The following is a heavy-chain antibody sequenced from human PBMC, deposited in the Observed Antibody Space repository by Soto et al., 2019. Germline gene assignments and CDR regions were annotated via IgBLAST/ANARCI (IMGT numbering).Heavy chain of an antibody. J-gene: IGHJ5*02. Sequence: SETLSLTCTVSGGSISSSSYYWDWIRQPPGKGLEWIGSIYYSGSTYYNPSLKSRVTISVDTSKNQFSLKLSSVTAADTAVYYCARLHYYDSSGYYLRWFDPWGQGTLVTVSS. CDR1: GGSISSSSYY. CDR3: ARLHYYDSSGYYLRWFDP. D-gene: IGHD3-22*01. CDR2: IYYSGST. V-gene: IGHV4-39*01.